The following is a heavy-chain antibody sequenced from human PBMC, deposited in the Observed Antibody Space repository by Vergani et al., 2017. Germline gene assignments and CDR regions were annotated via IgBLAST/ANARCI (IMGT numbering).Heavy chain of an antibody. Sequence: QVQLVQSGAEVKKPGASVKVSCKASGYTFTSYAMHWVRQAPGQRLEWMGWISAYKQKLQGRVTLTTDTSTSTAYMELRSLRSDDTAVYYCARSAVAGPGAFDIWGQGTMVTVSS. J-gene: IGHJ3*02. V-gene: IGHV1-3*01. CDR1: GYTFTSYA. D-gene: IGHD6-19*01. CDR3: ARSAVAGPGAFDI. CDR2: ISAYK.